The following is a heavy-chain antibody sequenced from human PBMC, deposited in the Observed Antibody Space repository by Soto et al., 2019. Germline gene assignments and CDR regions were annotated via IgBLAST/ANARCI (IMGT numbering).Heavy chain of an antibody. J-gene: IGHJ4*02. CDR2: ISGSSSTI. CDR1: GFTFSSYS. CDR3: ARVSEYSSSSGGFDY. Sequence: GGSLRLSCAASGFTFSSYSMNWVRQAPGKGLEWVSYISGSSSTIYYADSVKGRFTISRDNAKNSLYLQMNSLRAEDTAVYYCARVSEYSSSSGGFDYWGQGTLVTVSS. D-gene: IGHD6-6*01. V-gene: IGHV3-48*01.